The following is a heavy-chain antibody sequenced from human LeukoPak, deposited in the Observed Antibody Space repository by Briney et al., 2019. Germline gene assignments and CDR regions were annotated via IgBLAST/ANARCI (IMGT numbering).Heavy chain of an antibody. V-gene: IGHV1-18*01. CDR1: GYIFTSYG. CDR3: ARVVPAAIRNWFDP. CDR2: ISAYNGNT. Sequence: ASVKVSCKASGYIFTSYGISWVRQAPGQGLEWMGWISAYNGNTNYAQKLQGRVTMTTDTSTSTAYMELRSLRSDDTAVYYCARVVPAAIRNWFDPWGQGTLVTVSS. D-gene: IGHD2-2*01. J-gene: IGHJ5*02.